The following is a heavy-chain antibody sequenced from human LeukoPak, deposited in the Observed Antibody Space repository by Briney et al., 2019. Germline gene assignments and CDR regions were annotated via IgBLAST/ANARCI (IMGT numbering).Heavy chain of an antibody. CDR2: IIYSGGAT. V-gene: IGHV3-23*01. J-gene: IGHJ4*02. D-gene: IGHD3-22*01. CDR3: AKDGLYYDGSEHVYYFDS. Sequence: PGGSLRLSCAASGFTFSRSAMTWVRQGPGTGLEFVASIIYSGGATYYADSVKGRFTISGDNSKNTLYLQMNSLRAEDTALYYCAKDGLYYDGSEHVYYFDSWGQGTLVTVSS. CDR1: GFTFSRSA.